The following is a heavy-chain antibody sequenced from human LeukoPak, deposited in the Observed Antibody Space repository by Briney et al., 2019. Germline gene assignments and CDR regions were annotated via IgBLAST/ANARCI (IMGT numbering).Heavy chain of an antibody. CDR3: ARGIHHRVPKENFDY. J-gene: IGHJ4*02. D-gene: IGHD4/OR15-4a*01. CDR1: GFTVSSNY. V-gene: IGHV3-48*01. Sequence: GGSLTLSASASGFTVSSNYMSWVRQAPGKGLEWVSYITSSSTTLYHADSVKVRFTISRDNAKNSLYLQMNSLRAEDTAVYYCARGIHHRVPKENFDYWGQGTLDTVSS. CDR2: ITSSSTTL.